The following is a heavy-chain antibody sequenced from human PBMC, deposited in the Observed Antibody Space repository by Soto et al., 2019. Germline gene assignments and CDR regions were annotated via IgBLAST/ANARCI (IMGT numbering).Heavy chain of an antibody. CDR1: GGTFSSYA. V-gene: IGHV1-69*13. Sequence: SVKVSCKASGGTFSSYAISWARQAPGQGLEWMGGIIPIFGTANYAQKFQGRVTITADESTSTAYMELSSLRSEDTAVYYCARDREATAMANYYYYGMDVWGQGTTVTVSS. CDR2: IIPIFGTA. D-gene: IGHD5-18*01. J-gene: IGHJ6*02. CDR3: ARDREATAMANYYYYGMDV.